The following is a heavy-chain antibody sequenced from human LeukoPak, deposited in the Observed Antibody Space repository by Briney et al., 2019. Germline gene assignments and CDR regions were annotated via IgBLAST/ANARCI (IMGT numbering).Heavy chain of an antibody. CDR1: GFTFSSYA. CDR3: ARGGRRVRYYYYYMDV. Sequence: PGGSLRLSCAASGFTFSSYAMHWVRQAPGKGLEYVSAISSNGGSTYYANSVKGRFTISRDNSKNTLYLQMGSLRAEDMAVYYCARGGRRVRYYYYYMDVWGKGTTVTVSS. J-gene: IGHJ6*03. V-gene: IGHV3-64*01. CDR2: ISSNGGST.